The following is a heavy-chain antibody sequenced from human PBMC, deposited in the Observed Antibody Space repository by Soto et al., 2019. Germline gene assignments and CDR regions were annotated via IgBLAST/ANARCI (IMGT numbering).Heavy chain of an antibody. V-gene: IGHV3-7*03. CDR2: IPQDGVDG. D-gene: IGHD2-21*02. CDR3: ARDHLILPAHDFFYGSDV. Sequence: QPGGSLRLSCEVSGFTFSMYSMSWVRKSPGKGLEWVAKIPQDGVDGHYADSVKGRFTISRDNGKNSLYLQLNNLRAEDTAVYYCARDHLILPAHDFFYGSDVWGRGATVTVSS. CDR1: GFTFSMYS. J-gene: IGHJ6*02.